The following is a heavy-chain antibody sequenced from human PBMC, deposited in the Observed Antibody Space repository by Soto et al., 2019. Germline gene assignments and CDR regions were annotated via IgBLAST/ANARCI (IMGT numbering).Heavy chain of an antibody. J-gene: IGHJ4*02. Sequence: ASVKVSCKASGYTFTSYYMHWVRQAPGQGLEWMGIINPSGGSTSYAQKFQGRVTMTMDTSTSTVYMELSSLRSEDTAVYYCARAFDTYYYGSGRDYWGQGTPVTVSS. CDR1: GYTFTSYY. CDR2: INPSGGST. V-gene: IGHV1-46*03. D-gene: IGHD3-10*01. CDR3: ARAFDTYYYGSGRDY.